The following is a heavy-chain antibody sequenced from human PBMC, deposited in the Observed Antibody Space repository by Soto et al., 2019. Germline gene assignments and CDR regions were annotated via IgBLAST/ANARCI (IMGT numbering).Heavy chain of an antibody. V-gene: IGHV4-4*02. J-gene: IGHJ4*02. CDR1: GGSISSSNW. CDR2: IYHSGST. CDR3: ARVPMVRGVMGYFDY. Sequence: PSETLSLTCAVSGGSISSSNWWSWVRQPPGKGLEWIGEIYHSGSTNYNPSLKSRVTISVDKSKNQFSLKLSSVTAADTAVYYCARVPMVRGVMGYFDYWGQGTLVTVSS. D-gene: IGHD3-10*01.